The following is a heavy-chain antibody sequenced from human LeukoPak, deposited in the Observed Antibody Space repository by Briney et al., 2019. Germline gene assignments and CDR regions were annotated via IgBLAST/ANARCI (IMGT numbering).Heavy chain of an antibody. J-gene: IGHJ4*02. Sequence: GGSLRLSCAASGFTFSDAWMTWVRQAPGKGLEWVGRIKSKTNGGTTDYAAPVKGRFTISRDDSKNTLYFEMNSLKTEDTAIYYCSALGYPQYFHHWGQGTLVTVSS. D-gene: IGHD2-15*01. CDR2: IKSKTNGGTT. CDR3: SALGYPQYFHH. CDR1: GFTFSDAW. V-gene: IGHV3-15*01.